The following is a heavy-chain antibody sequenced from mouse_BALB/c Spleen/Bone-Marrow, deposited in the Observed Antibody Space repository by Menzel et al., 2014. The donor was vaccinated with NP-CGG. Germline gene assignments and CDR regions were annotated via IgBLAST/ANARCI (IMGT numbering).Heavy chain of an antibody. CDR2: INPNSDYT. CDR1: GYTFTYYT. CDR3: AREVYGSWFAY. D-gene: IGHD2-2*01. J-gene: IGHJ3*01. Sequence: QVHLKESGAELARPGASVKMSCKASGYTFTYYTMYWVKQRPGQGLEWIGYINPNSDYTNYNQKFKDKATLTADKSSSTAYMQLSSLTSEDSAVYYCAREVYGSWFAYWGQGTLVTVSA. V-gene: IGHV1-4*01.